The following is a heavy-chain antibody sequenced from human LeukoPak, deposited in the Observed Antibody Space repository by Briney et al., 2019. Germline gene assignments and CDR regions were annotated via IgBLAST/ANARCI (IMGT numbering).Heavy chain of an antibody. V-gene: IGHV4-59*08. J-gene: IGHJ6*02. Sequence: SETLSLTCTVSGGSISSYYWSWIRQPPGKGLEWIGYIYYSGSTNYNPSLKSRVTISVDTSKNQFSLKLSSVTAADTAVYYCARRGYSYDSYYYYGMDVWGQGTTVTVSS. CDR3: ARRGYSYDSYYYYGMDV. CDR1: GGSISSYY. D-gene: IGHD5-18*01. CDR2: IYYSGST.